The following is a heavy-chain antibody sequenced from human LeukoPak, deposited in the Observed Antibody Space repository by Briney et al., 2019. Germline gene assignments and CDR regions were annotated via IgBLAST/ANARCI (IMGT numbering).Heavy chain of an antibody. V-gene: IGHV3-49*03. CDR2: IRGSGTT. CDR3: SRDKFYVWFDP. D-gene: IGHD3-16*01. CDR1: GFTFADYT. J-gene: IGHJ5*02. Sequence: GGSLRLSCTTSGFTFADYTMHWFRQARGKGLESVGFIRGSGTTQYAASVRGRFTISRDDSKSIAYLQMNSLKTEDTAVYYCSRDKFYVWFDPWGQGTLVTVSS.